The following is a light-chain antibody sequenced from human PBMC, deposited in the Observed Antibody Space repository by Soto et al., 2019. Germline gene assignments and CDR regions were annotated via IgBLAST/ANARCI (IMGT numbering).Light chain of an antibody. V-gene: IGLV2-23*01. CDR3: CSSARSSSFYV. CDR1: SGDVGSYNL. CDR2: EDT. J-gene: IGLJ1*01. Sequence: QSALTQPASVSGSPGQSITISCTGTSGDVGSYNLVSWYQQHPDKAPKLMIYEDTKRPSGVSDRFSGTTSGNTASLTISGLQAEDEADHYCCSSARSSSFYVFRTGTKLTVL.